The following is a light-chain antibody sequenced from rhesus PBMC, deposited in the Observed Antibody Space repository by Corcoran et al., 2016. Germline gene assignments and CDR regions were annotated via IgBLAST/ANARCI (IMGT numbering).Light chain of an antibody. V-gene: IGKV1-21*01. CDR3: LQYNSSPWT. CDR2: KAS. J-gene: IGKJ1*01. CDR1: QGISNW. Sequence: DIQMTQSPSSLSASVGDKVTITCRASQGISNWLAWYQQKPGKGPKLLIYKASSLKSGVPARFSGSGSGTDFTLTISRLQPEEGATYYCLQYNSSPWTVGQGTKVEIK.